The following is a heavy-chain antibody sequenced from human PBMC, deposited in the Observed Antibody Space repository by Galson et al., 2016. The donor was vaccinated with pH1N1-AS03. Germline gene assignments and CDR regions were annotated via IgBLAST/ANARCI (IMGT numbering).Heavy chain of an antibody. CDR2: INIGRGLPP. CDR1: RGSFGGAY. V-gene: IGHV4-34*01. CDR3: ARRPTGIDY. Sequence: SETLSLTCTVSRGSFGGAYWTWIRQPPGKGLEWIGEINIGRGLPPTYTPSLKRRVTISIDTSRGELSLKLRSVTAADTGVYYCARRPTGIDYWGQGVQVTVSS. J-gene: IGHJ4*02. D-gene: IGHD3-10*01.